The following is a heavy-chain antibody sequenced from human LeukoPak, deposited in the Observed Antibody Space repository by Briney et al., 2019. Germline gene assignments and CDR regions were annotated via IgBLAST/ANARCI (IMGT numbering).Heavy chain of an antibody. V-gene: IGHV3-7*01. CDR2: IKQDGSEK. J-gene: IGHJ4*02. CDR3: AKKSAWAVALDY. D-gene: IGHD6-19*01. CDR1: EFRFSTYW. Sequence: GGSLRLSCAASEFRFSTYWMSWVRQAPGKGLEWVANIKQDGSEKYYVDSVKGRFTISRDNAKNSLYLQMNSLRAEDTAVYYCAKKSAWAVALDYWGQGTLVTVSS.